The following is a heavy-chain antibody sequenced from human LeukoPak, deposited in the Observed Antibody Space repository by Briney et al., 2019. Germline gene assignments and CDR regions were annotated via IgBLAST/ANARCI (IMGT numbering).Heavy chain of an antibody. Sequence: GGSLRLSCAASGFTFSTYAMTWVRQAPGKGLEWVSAISNSGDSTYYAASVKGRFTISRDNFKNTLYLQMNSLRADDTAVYYCAKGPVYYYDSSGEDFDYWGQGTLVTVSS. CDR3: AKGPVYYYDSSGEDFDY. V-gene: IGHV3-23*01. CDR2: ISNSGDST. J-gene: IGHJ4*02. CDR1: GFTFSTYA. D-gene: IGHD3-22*01.